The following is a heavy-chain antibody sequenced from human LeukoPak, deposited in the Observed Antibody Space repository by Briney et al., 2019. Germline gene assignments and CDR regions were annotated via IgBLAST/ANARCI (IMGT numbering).Heavy chain of an antibody. J-gene: IGHJ6*02. D-gene: IGHD5-18*01. CDR3: ARGGRGYSPGYYYYGMDV. Sequence: SETLSLTCAVYGGSFSGYYWSWIRQPPGKGLEWIGEINHSGSTNYNPSLKSRVTISVDTSKNRFSLKLSSVTAADTAVYYCARGGRGYSPGYYYYGMDVWGQGTTVTVSS. V-gene: IGHV4-34*01. CDR1: GGSFSGYY. CDR2: INHSGST.